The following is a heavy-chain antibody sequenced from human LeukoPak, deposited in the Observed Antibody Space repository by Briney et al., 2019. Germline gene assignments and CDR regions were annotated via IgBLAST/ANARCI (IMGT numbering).Heavy chain of an antibody. D-gene: IGHD5-18*01. CDR1: GYSFTSYW. V-gene: IGHV5-51*01. CDR3: ARRGEAMDPFDY. Sequence: GESLKVSCKDSGYSFTSYWIGWVRQMPGKGLEWMGIIYPGDSDTRYSPSFQGQVTISADKSINTAYLQWSSLKASDTAIYYCARRGEAMDPFDYWGQGTLVTVSS. J-gene: IGHJ4*02. CDR2: IYPGDSDT.